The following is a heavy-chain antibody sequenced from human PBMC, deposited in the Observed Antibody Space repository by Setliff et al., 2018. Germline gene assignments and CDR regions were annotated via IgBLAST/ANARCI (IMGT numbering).Heavy chain of an antibody. J-gene: IGHJ6*02. Sequence: ETLSLTCSVYGESFSNNYWSWIRQTPGKGLEWLASINPHGSEKYYADSVKGRFTIPRDNAKNSLYMQLSSLRAEDTAVYYCARDGVYYAMDVWGQGTSVTVSS. CDR2: INPHGSEK. CDR3: ARDGVYYAMDV. CDR1: GESFSNNY. V-gene: IGHV3-7*01.